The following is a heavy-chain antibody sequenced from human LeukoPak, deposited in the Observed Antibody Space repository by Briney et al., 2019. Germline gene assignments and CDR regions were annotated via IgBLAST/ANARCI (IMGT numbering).Heavy chain of an antibody. D-gene: IGHD3-22*01. CDR1: SDFFTTSHW. V-gene: IGHV4-4*02. Sequence: RPSETLSLTCAVSSDFFTTSHWWNWVRQSPGEGLEWIGEVSVDGSRNYNPSLKSRVTMSLDKSKNQFSLNLNSVTAADTAVYYCARVTYYDSSGYTAYFDYWGQGTLVTVSS. CDR2: VSVDGSR. CDR3: ARVTYYDSSGYTAYFDY. J-gene: IGHJ4*02.